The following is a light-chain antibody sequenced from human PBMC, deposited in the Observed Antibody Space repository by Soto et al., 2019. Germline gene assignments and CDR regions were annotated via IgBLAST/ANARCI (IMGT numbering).Light chain of an antibody. J-gene: IGLJ1*01. CDR2: EGS. Sequence: LTQPASVSGSPGQSITLSFAGTSSDLGSYNLVSWYQQHPGKAPKLMIYEGSKRPSGVSYRFSGSKSGNTASLTISGLQTEDEADYYCCSYAGSSTFVFGTGTKVTVL. CDR1: SSDLGSYNL. CDR3: CSYAGSSTFV. V-gene: IGLV2-23*01.